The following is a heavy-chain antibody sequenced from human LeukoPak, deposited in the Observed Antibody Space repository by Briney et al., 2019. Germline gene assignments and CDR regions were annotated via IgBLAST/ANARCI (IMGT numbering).Heavy chain of an antibody. J-gene: IGHJ4*02. CDR3: ARERRNADY. CDR2: IHHTGNA. CDR1: GYSISSGYY. V-gene: IGHV4-38-2*02. Sequence: SETLSLTCAVSGYSISSGYYWGWIRQPPGQGLEWIGSIHHTGNAYYDPSLYSRVTISVDTSKNQFSLKLSSVTAADTAVYYCARERRNADYWGQGTLVTVSS.